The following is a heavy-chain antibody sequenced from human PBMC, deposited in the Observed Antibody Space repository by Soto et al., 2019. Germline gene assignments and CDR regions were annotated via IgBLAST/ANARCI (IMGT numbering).Heavy chain of an antibody. Sequence: EVQLLESGGGLVQPGGSLILSCVASGFSFSSYGMGWVRQAPGKGLEWVAGSSGRGGRTYYADSVKGRFIISRDNSKSTLYLQMNSLRVEDTAVYSCAKDVYGYAYFDFWGQGIPVTVSS. J-gene: IGHJ4*02. D-gene: IGHD2-8*01. CDR1: GFSFSSYG. V-gene: IGHV3-23*01. CDR3: AKDVYGYAYFDF. CDR2: SSGRGGRT.